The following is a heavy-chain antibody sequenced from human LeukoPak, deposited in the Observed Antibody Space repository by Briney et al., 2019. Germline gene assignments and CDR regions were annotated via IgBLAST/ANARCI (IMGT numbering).Heavy chain of an antibody. CDR2: ISSSSGAM. CDR1: GFTFSSYS. CDR3: ARGQLGDSSSWLDF. D-gene: IGHD6-13*01. V-gene: IGHV3-48*02. Sequence: GSLRLSCAASGFTFSSYSMNWVRQAPGKGLEWVSYISSSSGAMYYADSVKGRFTISRDNAKNSLYLQMNSLRDEDTTVYYCARGQLGDSSSWLDFWGQGTLVTVSS. J-gene: IGHJ4*02.